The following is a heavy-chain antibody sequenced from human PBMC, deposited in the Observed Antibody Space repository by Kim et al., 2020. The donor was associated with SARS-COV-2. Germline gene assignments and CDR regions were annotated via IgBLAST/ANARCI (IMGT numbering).Heavy chain of an antibody. CDR2: ISGSGGST. CDR3: AKPKYRGGYCSSTSCETEYYYDYYGMDV. J-gene: IGHJ6*02. V-gene: IGHV3-23*01. CDR1: GFTFSSYA. D-gene: IGHD2-2*03. Sequence: GGSLRLSCAASGFTFSSYAMSWVRQAPGKGLEWVSAISGSGGSTYYADSVKGRFTISRDNSKNTLYLQMNSLRAEDTAVYYCAKPKYRGGYCSSTSCETEYYYDYYGMDVWGQGTTVTVSS.